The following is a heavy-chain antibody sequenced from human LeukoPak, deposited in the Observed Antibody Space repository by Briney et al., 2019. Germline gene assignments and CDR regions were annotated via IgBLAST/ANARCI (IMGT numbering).Heavy chain of an antibody. CDR2: ISGSGGST. V-gene: IGHV3-23*01. D-gene: IGHD3-22*01. J-gene: IGHJ2*01. CDR3: AREVPYGYYYDSSWYFDL. CDR1: GFTFSSYA. Sequence: GGSLRLSCAASGFTFSSYAMSWVRQAPGKGLEWVSAISGSGGSTYYADSVKGRFTISRDNSKNTLYLQVNSLRAEDTAVYYCAREVPYGYYYDSSWYFDLWGRGTLVTVSS.